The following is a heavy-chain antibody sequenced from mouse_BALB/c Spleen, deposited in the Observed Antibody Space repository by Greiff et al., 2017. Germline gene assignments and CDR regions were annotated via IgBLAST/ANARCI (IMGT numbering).Heavy chain of an antibody. Sequence: VQLQQSGAELVRPGVSVKISCKGSGYTFTDYAMHWVKQSHAKSLEWIGVISTYYGDASYNQKFKGKATMTVDKSSSTAYMELARLTSEDSAIYYCARDYGSSQCPLTSWGQGTTLTVSS. D-gene: IGHD1-1*01. CDR3: ARDYGSSQCPLTS. CDR2: ISTYYGDA. V-gene: IGHV1S137*01. J-gene: IGHJ2*01. CDR1: GYTFTDYA.